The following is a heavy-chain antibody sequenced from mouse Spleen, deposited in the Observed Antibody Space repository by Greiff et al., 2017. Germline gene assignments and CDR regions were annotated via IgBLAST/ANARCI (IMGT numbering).Heavy chain of an antibody. J-gene: IGHJ2*01. Sequence: VQLQQSGAELVRSGASVKLSCTASGFNIKDYYMHWVKQRPEQGLEWIGWIDPENGDTEYAPKFQGKATMTADTSSNTAYLQLSSLTSEDTAVYYCNPQSSGYLYYFDYWGQGTTLTVSS. CDR3: NPQSSGYLYYFDY. CDR2: IDPENGDT. CDR1: GFNIKDYY. D-gene: IGHD3-1*01. V-gene: IGHV14-4*02.